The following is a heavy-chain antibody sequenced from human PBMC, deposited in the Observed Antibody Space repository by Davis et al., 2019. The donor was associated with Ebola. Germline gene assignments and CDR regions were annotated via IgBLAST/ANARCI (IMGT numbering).Heavy chain of an antibody. V-gene: IGHV3-49*04. CDR3: TRGGMVYFDY. CDR2: IRSKAYGGTT. D-gene: IGHD3-10*01. Sequence: GGSLRLSCAASGFTFSSYSMNWVRQAPGKGLEWVGFIRSKAYGGTTEYAASVKGRFTISRDDSKSIAYLQMNSLKTEDTAVYYCTRGGMVYFDYWGQGTLVTVSS. CDR1: GFTFSSYS. J-gene: IGHJ4*02.